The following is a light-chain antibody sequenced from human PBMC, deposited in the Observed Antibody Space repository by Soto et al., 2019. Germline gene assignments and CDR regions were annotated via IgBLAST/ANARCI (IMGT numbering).Light chain of an antibody. J-gene: IGKJ5*01. Sequence: EIVLTQSPATLSLSPGERATLSCRASETIRGLLAWYQQRPGQPPRLLIYDTSNRATGIPARFSGSGSGTDFTLTISGLEPEDFAIYYCQKRGNWPQFGQGTRLEIK. CDR3: QKRGNWPQ. CDR2: DTS. V-gene: IGKV3-11*01. CDR1: ETIRGL.